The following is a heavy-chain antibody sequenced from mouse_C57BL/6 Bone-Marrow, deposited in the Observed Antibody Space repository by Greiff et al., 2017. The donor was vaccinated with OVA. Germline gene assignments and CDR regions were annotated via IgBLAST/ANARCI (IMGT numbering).Heavy chain of an antibody. CDR2: IYPGSGST. CDR1: GYTFTSYW. V-gene: IGHV1-55*01. Sequence: VQLQQPGPELVKPGASVKLSCKASGYTFTSYWITWVKQTPGQGLEWIGDIYPGSGSTNYNQKFKSKATLTVDPSSRTAYMPLSSLTSEDSAVYDCARSHFYSPHYYAMDYWGQGASVTVSS. D-gene: IGHD2-12*01. CDR3: ARSHFYSPHYYAMDY. J-gene: IGHJ4*01.